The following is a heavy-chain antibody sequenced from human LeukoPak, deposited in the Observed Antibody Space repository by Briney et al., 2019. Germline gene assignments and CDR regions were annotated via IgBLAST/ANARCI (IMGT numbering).Heavy chain of an antibody. CDR2: INHSGST. Sequence: SETLSLTCAVYGGSFSGYYWSWIRQPPGKGLEWIGEINHSGSTNYNPSLKSRVTISVDTSKNQFSLKLSSVTAADTAVYYCARTRYSYGYDKRYYYYYYMDVWGKGTTVTVSS. CDR3: ARTRYSYGYDKRYYYYYYMDV. J-gene: IGHJ6*03. CDR1: GGSFSGYY. D-gene: IGHD5-18*01. V-gene: IGHV4-34*01.